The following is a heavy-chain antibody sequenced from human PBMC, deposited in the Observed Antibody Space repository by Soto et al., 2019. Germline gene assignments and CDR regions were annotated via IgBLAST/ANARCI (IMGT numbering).Heavy chain of an antibody. CDR2: IYYSGST. CDR1: GGSISSYY. D-gene: IGHD3-3*01. CDR3: ARWYYDFWSGFFTHYFDP. J-gene: IGHJ5*02. Sequence: PSDPLSLTCTVSGGSISSYYWSWIRQPPGKGLEWIGYIYYSGSTNYNPSLASRVTISIDTSNNQFSLKLRSVTAADTAVYYCARWYYDFWSGFFTHYFDPWGQGTQVTVSS. V-gene: IGHV4-59*07.